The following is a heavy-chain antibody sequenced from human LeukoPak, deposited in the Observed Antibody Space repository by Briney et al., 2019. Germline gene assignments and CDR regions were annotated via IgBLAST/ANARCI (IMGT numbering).Heavy chain of an antibody. CDR2: ISSSSSYI. V-gene: IGHV3-21*04. D-gene: IGHD6-13*01. CDR3: AKDREGGIAAARIDY. J-gene: IGHJ4*02. Sequence: GGSLRLSCAASGFTFSSYSMNWVRQAPGKGLEWVSSISSSSSYIYYADSVKGRFTISRDNAKNSLYLQMNSLRAEDTALYYCAKDREGGIAAARIDYWGQGTLVTVSS. CDR1: GFTFSSYS.